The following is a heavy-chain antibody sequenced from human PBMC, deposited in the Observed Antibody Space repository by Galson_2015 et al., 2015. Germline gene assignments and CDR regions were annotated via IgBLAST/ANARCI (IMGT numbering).Heavy chain of an antibody. J-gene: IGHJ4*02. V-gene: IGHV3-30*18. Sequence: SLRLSCAASGFTFSSYGMHWVRQAPGKGLEWVAVISYDGSNKYYADSVKGRFTISRDNSKNTLYLQMNSLRAEDTAVYYCAKVRYCSGVSCYSFAAIDYWGQGTLVTVSS. CDR3: AKVRYCSGVSCYSFAAIDY. CDR2: ISYDGSNK. CDR1: GFTFSSYG. D-gene: IGHD2-15*01.